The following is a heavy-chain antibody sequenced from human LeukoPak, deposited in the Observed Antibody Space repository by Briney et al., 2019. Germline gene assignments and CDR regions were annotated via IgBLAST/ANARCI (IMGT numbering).Heavy chain of an antibody. Sequence: ASVKVSCKASGYTFTSYYMHWVRQAPGQGLEWMGWINPNSGATKYAQNFQGRVTMTRDTSISTAYMELSRLRSDDTAVYYCARGEYVISGYRNDAFDFWGQGTMVTVSS. J-gene: IGHJ3*01. CDR2: INPNSGAT. V-gene: IGHV1-2*02. D-gene: IGHD3-22*01. CDR1: GYTFTSYY. CDR3: ARGEYVISGYRNDAFDF.